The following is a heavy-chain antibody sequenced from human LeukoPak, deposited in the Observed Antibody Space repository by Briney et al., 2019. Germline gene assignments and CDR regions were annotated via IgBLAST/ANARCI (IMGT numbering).Heavy chain of an antibody. CDR2: INHSGST. CDR1: GGSFSGYY. V-gene: IGHV4-34*01. Sequence: SETLSLTCAVYGGSFSGYYWSWIRQPPGKGLEWIGEINHSGSTNYNPSLKSRVTISVDTSKNQFSLKLSSVTAADTAVYYCARQSSSQYRLKFDPWGQGTLVTVSS. J-gene: IGHJ5*02. CDR3: ARQSSSQYRLKFDP. D-gene: IGHD6-13*01.